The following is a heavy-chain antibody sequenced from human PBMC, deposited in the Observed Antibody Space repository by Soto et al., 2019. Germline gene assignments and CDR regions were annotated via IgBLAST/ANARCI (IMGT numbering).Heavy chain of an antibody. J-gene: IGHJ4*01. Sequence: PGESLKISCQASGYTFSSYWIAWVRQMPGKGLEWVGIIYPGDSETRYSPALQGQVTISADRSTTTAYLQWSSLKASDSGTYYCARLRVTLPVTKMSSRNNSGRGTLVTVSS. CDR1: GYTFSSYW. V-gene: IGHV5-51*01. CDR2: IYPGDSET. CDR3: ARLRVTLPVTKMSSRNN. D-gene: IGHD4-17*01.